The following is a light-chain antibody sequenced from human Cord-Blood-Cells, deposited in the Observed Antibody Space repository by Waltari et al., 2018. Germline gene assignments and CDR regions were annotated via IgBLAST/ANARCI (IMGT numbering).Light chain of an antibody. CDR2: WAS. V-gene: IGKV4-1*01. CDR3: QQYYSTPLT. J-gene: IGKJ4*01. CDR1: QSVLYSSNNKNY. Sequence: DIVMTQSPDSLAVSLGERATLNCKSSQSVLYSSNNKNYLAWYQQKPGQPPKLLIYWASTRESGVPDRFSGSGSGTDFTLTISSLQAEDVAVYYCQQYYSTPLTFGGGTKEEIK.